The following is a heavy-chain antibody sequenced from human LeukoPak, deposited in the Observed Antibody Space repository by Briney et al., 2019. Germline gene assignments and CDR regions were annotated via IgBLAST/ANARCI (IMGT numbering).Heavy chain of an antibody. J-gene: IGHJ6*02. V-gene: IGHV4-34*01. D-gene: IGHD5-18*01. CDR2: INHSGST. CDR3: AREKWIQLWFGMDV. Sequence: PSETLSLTCAVYGGSFSSYYWSWIRQPPGKGLEWIGEINHSGSTNYNPSLKSRVTISVDTSKNQFSLKLSSVTAADTAVYSCAREKWIQLWFGMDVWGQGTTVSVSS. CDR1: GGSFSSYY.